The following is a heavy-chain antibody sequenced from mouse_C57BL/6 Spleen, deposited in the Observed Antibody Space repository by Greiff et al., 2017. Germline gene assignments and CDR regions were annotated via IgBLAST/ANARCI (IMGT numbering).Heavy chain of an antibody. CDR2: IYPRSGNT. V-gene: IGHV1-81*01. Sequence: VQVVESGAELARPGASVKLSCTASGYTITSYGISWVKQRTGQGLEWIGEIYPRSGNTYYNEKFKGKATLTADKSSSTAYMELRSLTSEDSAVDFCARKITTVVATEDYWGQGTTLTVSS. J-gene: IGHJ2*01. CDR1: GYTITSYG. CDR3: ARKITTVVATEDY. D-gene: IGHD1-1*01.